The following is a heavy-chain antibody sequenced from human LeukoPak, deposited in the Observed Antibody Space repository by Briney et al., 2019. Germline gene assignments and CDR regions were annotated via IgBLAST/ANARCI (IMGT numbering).Heavy chain of an antibody. V-gene: IGHV4-59*01. CDR1: GGSISSYY. D-gene: IGHD5-18*01. CDR3: ARMTAMGLNQDY. CDR2: IYYSGST. J-gene: IGHJ4*02. Sequence: SETLSLTCTVSGGSISSYYWSWIRQPPGKGLEWIGYIYYSGSTNYNPSLKSRVTISVDTSKNQFSLKLSSVTAADTAVYYCARMTAMGLNQDYWGQGTLVTVSS.